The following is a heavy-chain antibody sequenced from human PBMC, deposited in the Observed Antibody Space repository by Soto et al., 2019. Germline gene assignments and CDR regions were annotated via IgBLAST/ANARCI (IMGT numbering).Heavy chain of an antibody. V-gene: IGHV4-39*01. CDR2: ISYSGTT. J-gene: IGHJ4*02. CDR1: GGSIHNNYYY. Sequence: QFQLQESGPGLVKPSETLSLTCTVSGGSIHNNYYYWGWVRQPPGKGLEWIASISYSGTTYYNPYLRSRVSKSIDTSTNQFSLNLTSVTAEDTAFYYCEIQKLDVPAFFDNWGQGTLVTVSS. D-gene: IGHD3-3*02. CDR3: EIQKLDVPAFFDN.